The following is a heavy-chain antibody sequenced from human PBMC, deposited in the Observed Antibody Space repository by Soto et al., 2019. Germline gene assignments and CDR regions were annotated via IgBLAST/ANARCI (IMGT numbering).Heavy chain of an antibody. Sequence: EVKLLQSGGGVVPPGGSLRLSCATSGFTFNTYPMTWVRQAPGKGLEWVSSISSTAGRTSSYADSVKGRFAISRDFSENTVYLQMNNLRVDDTAVYFCAKGVLSFHNRMEVWGQVTTVTVSS. J-gene: IGHJ6*02. CDR1: GFTFNTYP. D-gene: IGHD1-20*01. V-gene: IGHV3-23*01. CDR2: ISSTAGRTS. CDR3: AKGVLSFHNRMEV.